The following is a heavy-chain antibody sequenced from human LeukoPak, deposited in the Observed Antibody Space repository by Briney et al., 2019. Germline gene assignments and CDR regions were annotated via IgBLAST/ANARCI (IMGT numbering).Heavy chain of an antibody. CDR3: ARGAWEGYYDSSGYPYYYYYYMDV. V-gene: IGHV4-61*02. D-gene: IGHD3-22*01. Sequence: PSETLSLTCTVSGGSISSGSYHWSWIRQPAGKGLEWIGRIYTSGSTNYNPSLKSPITMSVDTSKNQFSLKLSSVTAADTAVYYCARGAWEGYYDSSGYPYYYYYYMDVWGKGTTVTISS. CDR2: IYTSGST. CDR1: GGSISSGSYH. J-gene: IGHJ6*03.